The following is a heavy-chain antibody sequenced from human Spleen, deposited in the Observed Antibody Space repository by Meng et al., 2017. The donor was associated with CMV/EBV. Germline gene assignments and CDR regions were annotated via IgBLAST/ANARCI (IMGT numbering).Heavy chain of an antibody. J-gene: IGHJ4*02. V-gene: IGHV4-59*01. CDR2: IYYSGSP. Sequence: SETLSLTCTVSGGSISSYYRSWIRQTPGRGLEWIGYIYYSGSPNYNPSRKGRVTISVDTSKNQVSPNLRSVTAADTAVYHCARGPQYSNATYLDYLGQGTLVTVSS. D-gene: IGHD6-13*01. CDR3: ARGPQYSNATYLDY. CDR1: GGSISSYY.